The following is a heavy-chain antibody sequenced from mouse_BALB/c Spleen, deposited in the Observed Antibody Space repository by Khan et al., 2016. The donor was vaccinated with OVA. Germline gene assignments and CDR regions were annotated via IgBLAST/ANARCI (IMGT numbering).Heavy chain of an antibody. Sequence: VQLQQSGAELAKPGASVKMSCKASGYTFINYWILWVKQRPGQGLEWIGYINPSTGYTEYNQNFKDKATLTADKYSRPAYMQLSSLTSEDSAVYYCARRGLRWDFDYWGQGTTLTVSS. V-gene: IGHV1-7*01. J-gene: IGHJ2*01. CDR2: INPSTGYT. CDR1: GYTFINYW. CDR3: ARRGLRWDFDY. D-gene: IGHD1-1*01.